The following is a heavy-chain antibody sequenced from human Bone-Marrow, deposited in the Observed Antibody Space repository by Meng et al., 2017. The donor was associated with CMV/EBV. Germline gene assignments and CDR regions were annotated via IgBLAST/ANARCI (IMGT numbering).Heavy chain of an antibody. CDR1: GYTFTGHH. V-gene: IGHV1-2*02. D-gene: IGHD2-2*01. J-gene: IGHJ5*02. CDR2: LNPKTGGA. Sequence: ASVKVSCKTSGYTFTGHHMHWVRQAPGQGLEWMGWLNPKTGGANLAQRFQGRVTMTRDTSISTAYMEVRGLRSDDTAVYYCARDRGGYQPRRTWFDPWGQGTLVTVSS. CDR3: ARDRGGYQPRRTWFDP.